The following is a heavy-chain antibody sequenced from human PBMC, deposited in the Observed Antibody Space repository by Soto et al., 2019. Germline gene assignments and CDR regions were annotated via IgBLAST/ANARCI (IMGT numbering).Heavy chain of an antibody. Sequence: EVQLVESGGGLIQPGGSLRLSCAVSGFTVSNNYMSWVRQAPGKGLEGVSVIYSGGYTAYGDSVKGRFTISRDNSKNTISLQKNGSSAEDRALFYCASDPGGGGYWGQGTLVTVSS. J-gene: IGHJ4*02. D-gene: IGHD3-10*01. CDR1: GFTVSNNY. CDR3: ASDPGGGGY. CDR2: IYSGGYT. V-gene: IGHV3-53*01.